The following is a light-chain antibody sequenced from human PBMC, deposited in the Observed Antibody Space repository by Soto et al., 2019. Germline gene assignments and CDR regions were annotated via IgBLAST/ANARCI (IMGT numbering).Light chain of an antibody. CDR1: QNINNY. V-gene: IGKV1-33*01. CDR2: DAS. CDR3: QQYENLPT. Sequence: IQMTQSPSSLPASVGDRVTITCQASQNINNYLNWYQQKPGRAPKLLFYDASNLEAGVPSRLRGSGSGTDFTFTISRLQPEDIATYYCQQYENLPTFGQGTRLEIK. J-gene: IGKJ5*01.